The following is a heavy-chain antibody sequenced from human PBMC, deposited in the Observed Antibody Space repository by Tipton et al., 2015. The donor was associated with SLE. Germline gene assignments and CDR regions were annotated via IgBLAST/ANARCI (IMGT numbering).Heavy chain of an antibody. CDR2: INPNSGGT. D-gene: IGHD6-19*01. CDR3: ARDAAVAGSGAFDI. J-gene: IGHJ3*02. V-gene: IGHV1-2*02. CDR1: GYTFTGYY. Sequence: QLVQSGAEVRKPGASVKVSCKASGYTFTGYYMHWVRQAPGQGLEWMGWINPNSGGTNYAQKFQGRVTMTRDTSISTAYMELSRLRSDDTAVYYCARDAAVAGSGAFDIWGQGTMVTVSS.